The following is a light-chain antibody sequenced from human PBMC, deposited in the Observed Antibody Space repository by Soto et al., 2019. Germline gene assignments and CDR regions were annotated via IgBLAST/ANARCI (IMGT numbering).Light chain of an antibody. J-gene: IGLJ3*02. CDR2: SND. CDR3: AAWDDSLNGWV. CDR1: SSNIGINS. V-gene: IGLV1-44*01. Sequence: QSVLTQPPSASGAPGQRVTFSCSGGSSNIGINSISWYQQLPGTAPKLLIYSNDHRPSGVPDRFSGSKSGTSASLAISGLQSEDEADYYCAAWDDSLNGWVFGGGTKVTVL.